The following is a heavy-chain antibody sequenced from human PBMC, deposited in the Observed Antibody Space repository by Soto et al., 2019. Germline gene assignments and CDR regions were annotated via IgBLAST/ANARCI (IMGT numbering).Heavy chain of an antibody. CDR3: ATGVIWIGYFTVDS. J-gene: IGHJ4*02. V-gene: IGHV1-69*01. CDR2: FIPVYRTL. D-gene: IGHD3-3*01. CDR1: GGSFGNSA. Sequence: QVLLVQSGAEVKKPGSSVKISCKASGGSFGNSAINWVRQTPGQGLEWLGGFIPVYRTLNYAQKFQGRVTITADESTGTAYMTLNSLASNATAVYYCATGVIWIGYFTVDSWGQGTLVTVSS.